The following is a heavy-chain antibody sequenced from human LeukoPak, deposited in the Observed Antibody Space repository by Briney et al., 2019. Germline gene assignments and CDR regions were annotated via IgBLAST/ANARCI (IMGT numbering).Heavy chain of an antibody. V-gene: IGHV3-7*01. D-gene: IGHD3-3*01. J-gene: IGHJ3*02. CDR1: GFIFNSYS. CDR3: ARDRPYYDFWSGYWDAFDI. CDR2: IKQDGSEK. Sequence: GGSLRLSCAGSGFIFNSYSMNWVRQAPGEGLEWVANIKQDGSEKYYVDSVKGRFTISRDNAKNSLYLQMNSLRAEDTAVYYCARDRPYYDFWSGYWDAFDIWGQGTMVTVSS.